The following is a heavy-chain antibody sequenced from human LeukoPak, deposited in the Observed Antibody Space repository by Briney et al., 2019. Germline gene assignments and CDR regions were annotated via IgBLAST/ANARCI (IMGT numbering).Heavy chain of an antibody. CDR1: GGSFSGYY. V-gene: IGHV4-34*01. Sequence: SETLSLTCAVYGGSFSGYYWSWIRQPPGKGLEWIGEINHSGSTNYNPSLKSRVTISVDTSKNQFSLKLSPVTAADTAVYYCARSGGTSARVNAFDIWGQGAMVTVSS. D-gene: IGHD2-15*01. CDR2: INHSGST. J-gene: IGHJ3*02. CDR3: ARSGGTSARVNAFDI.